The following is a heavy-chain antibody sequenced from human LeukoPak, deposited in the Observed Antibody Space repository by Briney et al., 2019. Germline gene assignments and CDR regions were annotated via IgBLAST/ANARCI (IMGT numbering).Heavy chain of an antibody. Sequence: PGGSLRRSCAVSGFTFSSYWMSWFRQAPGKGLEWVANINQDGSQKFSVDSVKGRFTISRDNAKNSLSLQMNSLRVEDTAVYYCARDWFDGDYDRFDYWGQGTLVTVSS. CDR1: GFTFSSYW. J-gene: IGHJ4*02. V-gene: IGHV3-7*03. D-gene: IGHD4-17*01. CDR3: ARDWFDGDYDRFDY. CDR2: INQDGSQK.